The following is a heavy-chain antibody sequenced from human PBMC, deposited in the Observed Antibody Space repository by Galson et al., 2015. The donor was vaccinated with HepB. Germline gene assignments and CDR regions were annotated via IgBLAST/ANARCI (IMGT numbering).Heavy chain of an antibody. D-gene: IGHD6-6*01. CDR1: GYTFTSYG. Sequence: SVKVSCKASGYTFTSYGISWVRQAPGQGLEWMGWISAYNGNTNYAQKLQGRVTMTTDTSASTAYMELSSLRSEDTAVYYCASGSSPLWGAFDIWGQGTMVTVSS. CDR2: ISAYNGNT. V-gene: IGHV1-18*01. J-gene: IGHJ3*02. CDR3: ASGSSPLWGAFDI.